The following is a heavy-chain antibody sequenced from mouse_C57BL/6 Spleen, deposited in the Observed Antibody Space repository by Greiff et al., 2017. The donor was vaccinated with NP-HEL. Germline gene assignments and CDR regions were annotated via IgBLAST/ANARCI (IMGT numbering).Heavy chain of an antibody. CDR1: GYTFTSYW. CDR3: ARRSGNYDGAWFAY. Sequence: VQLQQPGAELVKPGASVKLSCKASGYTFTSYWMQWVKQRPGQGLEWIGEIDPSDSYTNYNQKFKGKATLTVDTSSSTAYMQLSSLTSEDSAVYYCARRSGNYDGAWFAYWGQGTLVTVSA. CDR2: IDPSDSYT. D-gene: IGHD2-1*01. J-gene: IGHJ3*01. V-gene: IGHV1-50*01.